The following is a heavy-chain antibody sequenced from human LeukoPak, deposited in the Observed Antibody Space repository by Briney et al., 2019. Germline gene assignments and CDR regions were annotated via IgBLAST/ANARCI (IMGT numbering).Heavy chain of an antibody. CDR1: RFTFSNYA. J-gene: IGHJ4*02. CDR3: ARIGYSSSSYDY. V-gene: IGHV3-23*01. D-gene: IGHD6-6*01. Sequence: GGSLRLSCAAFRFTFSNYAMSWVRQAPGKGLEWVSAISDSGSHTYYADSVKGRFTISRDNSKNTLYLQMNSLRAEDTATYYCARIGYSSSSYDYWGQGILVTVSS. CDR2: ISDSGSHT.